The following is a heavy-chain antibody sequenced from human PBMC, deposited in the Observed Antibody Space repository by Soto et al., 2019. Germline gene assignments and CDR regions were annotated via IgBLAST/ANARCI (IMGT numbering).Heavy chain of an antibody. Sequence: GASVKVSCKVSGYTLTELSMHWVRQAPGKGLEWMGGFDPEDGETIYAQKFQGRVTMTEDTSTDTAYMELSSLRSEDTAVYYCATSLGIPNSYRWTHSRYYFDYWGQGTLVTVSS. CDR2: FDPEDGET. CDR1: GYTLTELS. J-gene: IGHJ4*02. D-gene: IGHD3-16*02. V-gene: IGHV1-24*01. CDR3: ATSLGIPNSYRWTHSRYYFDY.